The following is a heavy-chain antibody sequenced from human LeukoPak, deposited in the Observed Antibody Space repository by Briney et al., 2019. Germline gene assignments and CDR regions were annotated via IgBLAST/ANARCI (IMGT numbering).Heavy chain of an antibody. V-gene: IGHV3-48*03. Sequence: GGSLRLSCATSGFTFSSYEMIWVRQAPEKGLEWVSYISTSGSRILYADSVKGRFAISRDNAKNSLYLQMNSLRTEDTAVYYCARESDSGGYRFDYWGQGSQVTVSS. CDR2: ISTSGSRI. D-gene: IGHD3-22*01. J-gene: IGHJ4*02. CDR1: GFTFSSYE. CDR3: ARESDSGGYRFDY.